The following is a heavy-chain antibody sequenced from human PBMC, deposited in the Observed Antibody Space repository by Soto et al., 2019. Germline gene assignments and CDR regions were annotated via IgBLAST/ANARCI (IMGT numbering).Heavy chain of an antibody. CDR2: ISASGVTT. CDR1: GFAFHTHA. Sequence: EVQLLESGGGLVQPGGSLRLSCAASGFAFHTHALSWVRQAPGKGLEWVSGISASGVTTYYADSVKGRFTISRDNSKKTVTLQMNSLRAEDTAFYYCAKDRTPPLSLSPSSQAIKNLLVGQCFDSWGQGTLVTVSS. CDR3: AKDRTPPLSLSPSSQAIKNLLVGQCFDS. V-gene: IGHV3-23*01. J-gene: IGHJ4*02. D-gene: IGHD2-8*02.